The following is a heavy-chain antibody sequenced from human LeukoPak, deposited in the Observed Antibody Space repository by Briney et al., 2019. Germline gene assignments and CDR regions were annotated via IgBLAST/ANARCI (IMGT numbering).Heavy chain of an antibody. CDR3: AKEMEYYDSSGYYARTGLFDY. J-gene: IGHJ4*02. V-gene: IGHV3-9*01. CDR2: ISWNSGSI. D-gene: IGHD3-22*01. CDR1: GFTFDDYA. Sequence: LPGRSLRLSCAASGFTFDDYAMHWVRQAPGKGLEWVSGISWNSGSIGYADSVKGRFTISRDNAKNSLYLQMNSLRAEDTAVYYCAKEMEYYDSSGYYARTGLFDYWGQGTLVTVSS.